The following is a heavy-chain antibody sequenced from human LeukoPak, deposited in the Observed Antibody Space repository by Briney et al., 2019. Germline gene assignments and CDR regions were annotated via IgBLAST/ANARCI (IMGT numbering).Heavy chain of an antibody. D-gene: IGHD3-16*02. Sequence: SQTLSLTCAISGDSVSSNSAAWNWIRQSPSRGLEWLGRTYYRSKCYNHCVVSVKSRISINPATSQNQFSLQVNSVTPEDTAVYYCTKSRSAITSGGVIVIVAYWGQGTLVTVSS. CDR3: TKSRSAITSGGVIVIVAY. V-gene: IGHV6-1*01. J-gene: IGHJ4*02. CDR2: TYYRSKCYN. CDR1: GDSVSSNSAA.